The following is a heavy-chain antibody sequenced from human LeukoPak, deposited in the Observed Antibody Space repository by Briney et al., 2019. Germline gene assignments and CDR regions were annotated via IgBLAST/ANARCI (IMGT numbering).Heavy chain of an antibody. CDR2: IYHSGST. CDR1: GYSISSGYY. J-gene: IGHJ5*02. V-gene: IGHV4-38-2*01. CDR3: ARTRGGVTTSFDP. Sequence: SETLSLTCAVSGYSISSGYYGGCIRQPPGKGLEWIGSIYHSGSTYYNPSLKSRVTISVDTSKNQFSLKLSSVTAADTAVYYCARTRGGVTTSFDPWGQGTLVTVSS. D-gene: IGHD4-17*01.